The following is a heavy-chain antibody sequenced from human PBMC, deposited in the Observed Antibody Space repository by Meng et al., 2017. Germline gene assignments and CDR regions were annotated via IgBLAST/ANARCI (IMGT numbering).Heavy chain of an antibody. CDR1: GFTFSIYW. Sequence: GGSLRLSCAASGFTFSIYWMSWVRQAPGKGLEWVANINQDGSEEYYVGSVKGRFTISRDKAKNSLSLQMNSLRAEDAAVYYCARVRYCSGGSCQIKIHYAMDVWGQGTTVTVSS. CDR3: ARVRYCSGGSCQIKIHYAMDV. CDR2: INQDGSEE. D-gene: IGHD2-15*01. V-gene: IGHV3-7*01. J-gene: IGHJ6*02.